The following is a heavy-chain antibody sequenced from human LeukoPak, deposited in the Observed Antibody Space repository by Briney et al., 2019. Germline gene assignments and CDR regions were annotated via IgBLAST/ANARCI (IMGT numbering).Heavy chain of an antibody. V-gene: IGHV4-34*01. Sequence: SETLSLTCAVYGGSFSGYYWSWIRQPPGKGLEWIGEINHSGSTNYNPSLKIRVTISVDTSKNQFSLKLSSVTAADTAVYYCARGPVYSSGWYTIDYWGQGTLVTVSS. CDR2: INHSGST. CDR1: GGSFSGYY. D-gene: IGHD6-19*01. CDR3: ARGPVYSSGWYTIDY. J-gene: IGHJ4*02.